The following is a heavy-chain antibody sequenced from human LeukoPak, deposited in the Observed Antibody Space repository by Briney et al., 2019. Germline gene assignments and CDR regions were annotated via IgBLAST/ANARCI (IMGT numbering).Heavy chain of an antibody. CDR3: ARGYSSSWYLWFDP. D-gene: IGHD6-13*01. J-gene: IGHJ5*02. V-gene: IGHV3-11*06. Sequence: ADSVKGRLTISRDNAKNSLYLQMNSLRAEDTAVYYCARGYSSSWYLWFDPWGQGTLVTVSS.